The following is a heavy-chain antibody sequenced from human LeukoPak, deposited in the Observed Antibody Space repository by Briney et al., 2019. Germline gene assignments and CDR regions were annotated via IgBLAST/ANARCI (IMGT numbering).Heavy chain of an antibody. J-gene: IGHJ4*02. V-gene: IGHV3-23*01. CDR3: AKDVAIVVVPAAIPDY. CDR2: ISGSGGST. Sequence: GGSLRLSCAASGFTFSSYAMSWVRQAPGKGLEWVSAISGSGGSTYYADSVKGRFTISRDNSKNTLYLQMNSLRAEDTAVYYCAKDVAIVVVPAAIPDYWGQGTLVTVSS. CDR1: GFTFSSYA. D-gene: IGHD2-2*01.